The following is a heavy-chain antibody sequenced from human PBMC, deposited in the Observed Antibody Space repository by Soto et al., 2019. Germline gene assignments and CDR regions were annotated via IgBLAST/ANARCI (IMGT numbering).Heavy chain of an antibody. CDR1: GFTFSTYN. Sequence: EVQLVESGGGLVQPGGSLRLSCAASGFTFSTYNMNWVRQAPGKGLEWVSYISSSSSTTYYADSVKGRFTISRDNAKNSLYLQMNSLRDEDTAVYFCARDWALYDSSGYAFDYWGQGTLVTVSS. J-gene: IGHJ4*02. CDR3: ARDWALYDSSGYAFDY. D-gene: IGHD3-22*01. V-gene: IGHV3-48*02. CDR2: ISSSSSTT.